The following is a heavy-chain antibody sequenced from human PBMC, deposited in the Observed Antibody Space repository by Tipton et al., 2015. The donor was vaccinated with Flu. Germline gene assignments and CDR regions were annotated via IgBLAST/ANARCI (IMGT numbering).Heavy chain of an antibody. CDR3: AIDPEAPHRGSLAWYFDH. CDR1: GFTFSSYA. D-gene: IGHD3-10*01. V-gene: IGHV3-23*01. Sequence: SLRLSCAASGFTFSSYAMSWVRHAPGKGLEWVSAISGSGGSTYYADSVKGRFTISRDNSKNTLYLQMNSLRAEDTAVYYCAIDPEAPHRGSLAWYFDHWGRGTLVTVSS. CDR2: ISGSGGST. J-gene: IGHJ2*01.